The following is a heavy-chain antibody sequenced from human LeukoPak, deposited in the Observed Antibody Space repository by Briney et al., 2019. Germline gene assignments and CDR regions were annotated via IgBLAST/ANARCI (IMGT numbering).Heavy chain of an antibody. V-gene: IGHV1-69*04. CDR2: IIPILGIA. CDR1: GGTFSSYA. CDR3: ARDLFDILTGQ. Sequence: SVKVSCKASGGTFSSYAISWVRQAPGQGLEWMGRIIPILGIANYAQKFQGRVTITAGKSASTACMELSSLRSEDTAVYYCARDLFDILTGQWGQGTLVTVSS. J-gene: IGHJ4*02. D-gene: IGHD3-9*01.